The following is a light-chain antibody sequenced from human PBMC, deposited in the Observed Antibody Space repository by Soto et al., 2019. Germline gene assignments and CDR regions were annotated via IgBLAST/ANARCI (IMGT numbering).Light chain of an antibody. Sequence: QSALTQPASVSGSPGQSITISCTGTSSDVGGYNYVSWYQQHPGKAPKLIIYEVSNRPTGVSNRFSGSKSGHTASLTISGLQSEDEADYFCTSYTSSSTLDVFGTGTKSPS. CDR3: TSYTSSSTLDV. V-gene: IGLV2-14*01. CDR1: SSDVGGYNY. J-gene: IGLJ1*01. CDR2: EVS.